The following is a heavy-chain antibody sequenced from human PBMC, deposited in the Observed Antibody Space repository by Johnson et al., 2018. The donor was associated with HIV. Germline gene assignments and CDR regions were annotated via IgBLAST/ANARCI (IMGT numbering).Heavy chain of an antibody. Sequence: QVQLVESGGGLVQPGGSLRLSCAASGITVSSSYMSWVRQAPGKGLEWVAFIWYDRSKEYYADSVQGRFTISRDNSNNTVYLQMNSLRPEDTAVYYCANRLMNYYGSGSYYRAWFDALDIWGQGTMVTVSS. V-gene: IGHV3-30*02. J-gene: IGHJ3*02. CDR2: IWYDRSKE. CDR3: ANRLMNYYGSGSYYRAWFDALDI. CDR1: GITVSSSY. D-gene: IGHD3-10*01.